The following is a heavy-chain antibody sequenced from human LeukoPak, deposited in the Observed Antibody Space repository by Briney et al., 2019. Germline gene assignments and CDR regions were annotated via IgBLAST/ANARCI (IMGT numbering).Heavy chain of an antibody. CDR2: IYNSGST. Sequence: PSETLSLTCTVSGGSLGRTSYYWSWIRQPAGKGLEWLGRIYNSGSTNYNPSLKSRVTISVDTYKNQFSLKLSSVTAADTAVYYCARFGQAYYYDSGDIWGQGTMVTVSS. D-gene: IGHD3-22*01. V-gene: IGHV4-61*10. J-gene: IGHJ3*02. CDR3: ARFGQAYYYDSGDI. CDR1: GGSLGRTSYY.